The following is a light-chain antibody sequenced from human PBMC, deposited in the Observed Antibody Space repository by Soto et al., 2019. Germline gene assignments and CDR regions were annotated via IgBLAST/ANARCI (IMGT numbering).Light chain of an antibody. CDR3: QQYASLPFT. CDR2: DAS. J-gene: IGKJ3*01. CDR1: QDISNF. V-gene: IGKV1-33*01. Sequence: DIQMTQSPSSLSASVGDSVAITCRASQDISNFLTWYQQTPGKAPKLLTYDASALETVVPSRFSGTGSGTDFTFTISNVQPEDTATYYCQQYASLPFTFGPGTKVEIK.